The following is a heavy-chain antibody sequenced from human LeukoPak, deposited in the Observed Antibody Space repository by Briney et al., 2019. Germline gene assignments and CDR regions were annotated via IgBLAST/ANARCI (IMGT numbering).Heavy chain of an antibody. Sequence: PGGSLRLSCAASGFTFSSYAMSWVRQAPGKGLEWVSAISGSGGSTYYADSVKGRFTISRDNSKNTLYLQMNSLRAEDTAVYYCAKDLVDTAMVNNWFDPWGQGTLVTVSS. CDR2: ISGSGGST. J-gene: IGHJ5*02. CDR1: GFTFSSYA. V-gene: IGHV3-23*01. CDR3: AKDLVDTAMVNNWFDP. D-gene: IGHD5-18*01.